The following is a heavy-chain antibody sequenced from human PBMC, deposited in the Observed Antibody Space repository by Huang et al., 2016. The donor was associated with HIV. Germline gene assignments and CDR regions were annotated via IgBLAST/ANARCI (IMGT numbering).Heavy chain of an antibody. CDR2: VYDRGTT. CDR1: GDSVSSHY. J-gene: IGHJ5*02. V-gene: IGHV4-59*02. D-gene: IGHD6-19*01. Sequence: QVRLQESGPGLVKPSETLSLSCTVSGDSVSSHYWGWIRHPPGKGLEWIWTVYDRGTTKDNPRLKSRITISVDTSKNGFSLNITSVSAADTAMYFCVRDQGRLAVGGIDNWFDPWGQGALVTVSS. CDR3: VRDQGRLAVGGIDNWFDP.